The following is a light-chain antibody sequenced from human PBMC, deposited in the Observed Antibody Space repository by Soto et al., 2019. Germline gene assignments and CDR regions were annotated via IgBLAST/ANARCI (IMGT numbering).Light chain of an antibody. Sequence: SQSSRNDLNWYQQRPGKAPKLLMYTTSNLERGVPSRFSGSGSGTDFTLTINNLQPEDFGTYFCQQGFSRPRTFGLGTKVDIK. CDR1: QSSRND. CDR2: TTS. CDR3: QQGFSRPRT. V-gene: IGKV1-39*01. J-gene: IGKJ1*01.